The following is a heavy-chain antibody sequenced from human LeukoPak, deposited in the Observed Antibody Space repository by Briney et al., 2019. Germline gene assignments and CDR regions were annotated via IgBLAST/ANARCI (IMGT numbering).Heavy chain of an antibody. J-gene: IGHJ4*02. CDR1: GFTFSNYG. CDR2: IRNDESNK. V-gene: IGHV3-30*02. CDR3: ARDRMGAILFFDY. Sequence: GGSLRLSCAASGFTFSNYGMHWVRQTPGKGLKWVSFIRNDESNKYYTDSVKGRFTISRDNSKNTLYLQMNSLRAEDTAVYYCARDRMGAILFFDYWGQGTLVTVSS. D-gene: IGHD1-26*01.